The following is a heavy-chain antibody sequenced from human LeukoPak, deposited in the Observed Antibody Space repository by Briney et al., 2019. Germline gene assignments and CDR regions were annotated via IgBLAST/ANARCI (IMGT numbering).Heavy chain of an antibody. D-gene: IGHD5-18*01. CDR1: TYSISSGYY. J-gene: IGHJ3*02. V-gene: IGHV4-38-2*02. CDR3: ASGGMIQLWLGGAFDI. CDR2: IYYSGST. Sequence: PSETVSLTCTVSTYSISSGYYWGWIRQPPGKGLEWIGSIYYSGSTYYNPSLKSRVTISVDTSKNQFSLKLSSVTAADTAVYYCASGGMIQLWLGGAFDIWGQGTMVTVSS.